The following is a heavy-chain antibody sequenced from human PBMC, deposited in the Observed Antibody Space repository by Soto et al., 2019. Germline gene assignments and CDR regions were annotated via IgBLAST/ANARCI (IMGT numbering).Heavy chain of an antibody. D-gene: IGHD1-26*01. CDR1: GFSFSSNG. CDR2: ISYDGSNK. J-gene: IGHJ4*02. V-gene: IGHV3-30*18. Sequence: GVSLRLSCTASGFSFSSNGMHWVRQAPGKGLEWVAVISYDGSNKYYADSVKGRITISRDNSKNTLYLQMNSLRAEDTAVYYCAKGGSVSYPLDYWGQGTLVTVSS. CDR3: AKGGSVSYPLDY.